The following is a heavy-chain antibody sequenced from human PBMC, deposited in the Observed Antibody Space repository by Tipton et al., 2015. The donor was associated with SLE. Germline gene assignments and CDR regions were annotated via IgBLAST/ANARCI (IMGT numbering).Heavy chain of an antibody. D-gene: IGHD3-9*01. CDR2: IYYSGST. V-gene: IGHV4-59*08. J-gene: IGHJ4*02. Sequence: TLSLTCTVSGGSISSYFWSWIRQPPGKGLEWIGYIYYSGSTNYSPSLKSRLTISIDMSKNQFSLKLTSVTAADTAVYFCARSSSVRTLLWPTFSYWGQGTLVTVSS. CDR1: GGSISSYF. CDR3: ARSSSVRTLLWPTFSY.